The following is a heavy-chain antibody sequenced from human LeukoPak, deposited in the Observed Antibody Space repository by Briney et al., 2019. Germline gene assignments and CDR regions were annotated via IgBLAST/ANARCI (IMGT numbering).Heavy chain of an antibody. V-gene: IGHV4-59*01. Sequence: SETLSLTCTVSGGSISSYYWSWIRQPPGKGLEWIGYIYYSGSTNYNPSLKSRVTMTRDTSTSTVYMELSSLRSDDTAVYYCVRTAARRFDYWGQGTLVTVSS. CDR3: VRTAARRFDY. D-gene: IGHD6-6*01. CDR1: GGSISSYY. CDR2: IYYSGST. J-gene: IGHJ4*02.